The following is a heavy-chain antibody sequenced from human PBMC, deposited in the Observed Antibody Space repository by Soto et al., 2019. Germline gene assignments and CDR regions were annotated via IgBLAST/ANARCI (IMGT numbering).Heavy chain of an antibody. D-gene: IGHD2-2*01. CDR1: GGSCSGYY. Sequence: PSETLSLTCAVYGGSCSGYYWSWIRQPAGKGLEWIGEINHSGSINYNPSLKSRVTISADTSKNQFSLKLSSVTAADTAVYYCARGVYCSSTTCYWGLAVWGQGTTVTVSS. V-gene: IGHV4-34*01. CDR3: ARGVYCSSTTCYWGLAV. CDR2: INHSGSI. J-gene: IGHJ6*02.